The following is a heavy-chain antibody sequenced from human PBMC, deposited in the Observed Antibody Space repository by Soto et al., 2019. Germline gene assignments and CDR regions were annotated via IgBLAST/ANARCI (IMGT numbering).Heavy chain of an antibody. Sequence: GGSLRLSCAASGFTFSSYWMHWVRQAPGKGLVWVSRINSDGSSTSYADSVKGRFTISRDNAKNTLYLQMNSLRAEDTAVYYCAKSRLLRFFYMDVWGKGTTVTVSS. V-gene: IGHV3-74*01. D-gene: IGHD3-3*01. CDR2: INSDGSST. J-gene: IGHJ6*03. CDR3: AKSRLLRFFYMDV. CDR1: GFTFSSYW.